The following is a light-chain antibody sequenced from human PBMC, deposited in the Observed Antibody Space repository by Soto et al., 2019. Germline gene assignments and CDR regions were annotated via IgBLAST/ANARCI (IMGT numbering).Light chain of an antibody. J-gene: IGLJ1*01. CDR1: SSTIGTNY. Sequence: QSVLTQPPSVSAAPGQNVTISCSGTSSTIGTNYVSWYQHVPGTAPKLLIYDNNKRPSGIPDRFSGFKSGNTASLTISGLQAEDEADYYCSSYTSTSTRVFGTGTKVTVL. CDR2: DNN. CDR3: SSYTSTSTRV. V-gene: IGLV1-51*01.